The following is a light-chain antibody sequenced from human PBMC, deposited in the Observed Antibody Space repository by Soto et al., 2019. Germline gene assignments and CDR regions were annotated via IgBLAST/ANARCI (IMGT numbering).Light chain of an antibody. CDR2: TAS. J-gene: IGKJ2*01. CDR1: QGIRND. Sequence: AIPMTQSPSSLSASVGDRVTITCRASQGIRNDLGWYQQKPGKAPELLIYTASTLQSGVPSRFSGSGSGTDFTLTISSLQPEDFATYYCLQDYNYPYTFGQGTKLEIK. CDR3: LQDYNYPYT. V-gene: IGKV1-6*01.